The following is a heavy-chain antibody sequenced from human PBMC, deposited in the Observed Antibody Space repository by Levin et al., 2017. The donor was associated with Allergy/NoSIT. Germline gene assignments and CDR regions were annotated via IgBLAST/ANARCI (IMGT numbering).Heavy chain of an antibody. CDR2: IKQDGSEK. CDR3: ARLDYYDSSQFGS. V-gene: IGHV3-7*03. CDR1: GFTFNIYW. J-gene: IGHJ4*02. Sequence: QRGESLKISCAASGFTFNIYWMSWVRQSPGKGLEWVANIKQDGSEKHLVDSVKGRFTISRDNAKNSLYLHLNSLRAEDTAVYYCARLDYYDSSQFGSWGQGTLVTVSS. D-gene: IGHD3-22*01.